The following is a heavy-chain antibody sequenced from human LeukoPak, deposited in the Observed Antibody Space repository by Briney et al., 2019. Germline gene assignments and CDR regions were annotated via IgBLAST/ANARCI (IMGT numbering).Heavy chain of an antibody. CDR2: IRYDGNNK. Sequence: PGGSLRLSCAASGFTFSTYGIHWVRQAPGKGLEWVAFIRYDGNNKYYADSVKGRFTISRDNSRNTLFLQMKSPRTEDTALYYCATLTPPYNWNDLEFDYWGHGTLVTVSS. CDR3: ATLTPPYNWNDLEFDY. D-gene: IGHD1-1*01. CDR1: GFTFSTYG. V-gene: IGHV3-30*02. J-gene: IGHJ4*01.